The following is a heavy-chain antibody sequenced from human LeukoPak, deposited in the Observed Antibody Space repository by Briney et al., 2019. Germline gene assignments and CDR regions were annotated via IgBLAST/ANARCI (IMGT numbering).Heavy chain of an antibody. CDR2: ISSSGSTI. CDR3: ARDYTGGWNDY. V-gene: IGHV3-48*04. J-gene: IGHJ4*02. Sequence: GGSLRLPCAASGFTFISYSMNWVRQAPGKGLEWVSYISSSGSTIYYADSVKGRFTISRDNAKNSLYLQMNSLRAEDTAVYYCARDYTGGWNDYWGQGTLVTVSS. CDR1: GFTFISYS. D-gene: IGHD7-27*01.